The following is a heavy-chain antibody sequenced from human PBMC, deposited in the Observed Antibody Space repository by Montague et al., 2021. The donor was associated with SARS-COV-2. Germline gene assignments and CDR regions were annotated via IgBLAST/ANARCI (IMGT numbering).Heavy chain of an antibody. D-gene: IGHD3-10*01. Sequence: SETLSLTCTVSGGSVSSSPYYWGWIRQPPGMGLEWVGCISYSGRTYFSPSLKSRLTISVGSSENQFSLRLSAVTAADTAVYYCASSYYYGSGTYVYNYYMDVWGKGTTVTVSS. CDR2: ISYSGRT. V-gene: IGHV4-39*01. CDR3: ASSYYYGSGTYVYNYYMDV. J-gene: IGHJ6*03. CDR1: GGSVSSSPYY.